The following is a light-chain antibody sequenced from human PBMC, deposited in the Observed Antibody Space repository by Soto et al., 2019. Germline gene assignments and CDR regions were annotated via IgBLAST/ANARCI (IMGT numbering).Light chain of an antibody. CDR2: SAS. Sequence: DIQLTQSPSFLSASVGDTVTITCRASQGMSTYLAWYQQKPGKVPKLLIRSASTLQSGVPPRFSGGVSGTEFTLTLSTLQPDDSGIYYCQQLNGYQLAFGGGTNVEIK. CDR3: QQLNGYQLA. CDR1: QGMSTY. J-gene: IGKJ4*01. V-gene: IGKV1-9*01.